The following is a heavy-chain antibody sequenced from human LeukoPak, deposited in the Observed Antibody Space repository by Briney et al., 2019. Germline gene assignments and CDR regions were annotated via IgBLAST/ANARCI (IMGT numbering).Heavy chain of an antibody. CDR2: IYYSGST. Sequence: MPSETLSLTCTVSGGSISSYYWSWIRQPPGKGLEWIGNIYYSGSTNYNPSLKSRVTISVDTSKNQFSLRLSSVTAADTAVYYCARQSYTAYYYYGMDVWGQGTTVTVSS. V-gene: IGHV4-59*08. CDR3: ARQSYTAYYYYGMDV. J-gene: IGHJ6*02. CDR1: GGSISSYY. D-gene: IGHD3-10*01.